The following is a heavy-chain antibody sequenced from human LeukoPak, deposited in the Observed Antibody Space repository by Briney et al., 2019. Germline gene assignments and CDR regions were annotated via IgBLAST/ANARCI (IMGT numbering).Heavy chain of an antibody. J-gene: IGHJ4*02. CDR2: IYIIGST. V-gene: IGHV3-53*01. CDR1: GFTFSNFW. CDR3: ARGLNYFPIDY. D-gene: IGHD2/OR15-2a*01. Sequence: GGSLRLSCAASGFTFSNFWMNWVRQTPGKGLEWVSVIYIIGSTFYADSVKGRFTISRDNSMNTVHLEMNSLRAEDTGIYYCARGLNYFPIDYWGQGTLVTVSS.